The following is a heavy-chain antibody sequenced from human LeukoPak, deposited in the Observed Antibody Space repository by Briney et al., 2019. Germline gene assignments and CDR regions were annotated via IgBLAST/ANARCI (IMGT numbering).Heavy chain of an antibody. D-gene: IGHD7-27*01. J-gene: IGHJ4*02. CDR3: ARTLNWAFDF. CDR1: GFTFSSYW. Sequence: GGSLRLSCAASGFTFSSYWMHWVRQAPGKGLVWVSRINTDGCSTNYADSVKGRFTIPRDNAKHTLYLQMNSLRAEDTAVYYCARTLNWAFDFWGQGTLVTI. CDR2: INTDGCST. V-gene: IGHV3-74*01.